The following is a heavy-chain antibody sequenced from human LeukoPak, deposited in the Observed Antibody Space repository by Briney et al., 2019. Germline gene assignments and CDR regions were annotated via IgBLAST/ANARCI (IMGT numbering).Heavy chain of an antibody. J-gene: IGHJ5*02. Sequence: ASVKVSCKASGYTFTSYGISWVRQAPGQGLEWMGWMNPKSGDTGYAQKFQDRVAMTRDTSINTVYMELSSLTSEDTAVYYCARDLYGSGSSGFDPWGQGILVTVSS. D-gene: IGHD3-10*01. V-gene: IGHV1-8*02. CDR2: MNPKSGDT. CDR1: GYTFTSYG. CDR3: ARDLYGSGSSGFDP.